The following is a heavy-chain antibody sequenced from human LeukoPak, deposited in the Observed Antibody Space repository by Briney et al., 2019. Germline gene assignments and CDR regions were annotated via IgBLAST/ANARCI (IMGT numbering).Heavy chain of an antibody. Sequence: GGSLRLSCTASGFTFSNAWMSWVRQAPGKGLEWVGRIKTKDDGGTTDYAAPVKGRFSISRDDSKNSLYLQMNSLKTDDMAVYCCTTVSLVVVSTTRGDFWGQGTLVTVSS. D-gene: IGHD2-8*02. CDR3: TTVSLVVVSTTRGDF. J-gene: IGHJ4*02. CDR2: IKTKDDGGTT. V-gene: IGHV3-15*01. CDR1: GFTFSNAW.